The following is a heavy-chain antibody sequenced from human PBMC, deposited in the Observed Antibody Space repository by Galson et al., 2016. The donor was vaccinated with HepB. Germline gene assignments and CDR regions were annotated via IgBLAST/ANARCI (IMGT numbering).Heavy chain of an antibody. V-gene: IGHV3-33*01. CDR1: GFTFSSYV. CDR3: VRDVGEIAVVPKIAYTLDV. J-gene: IGHJ6*02. Sequence: SLRLSCAASGFTFSSYVMHWVRQAPGKGLEWVAVIWYDGSNKYYRDSVKGRFIISRDNSKKTVYLQMNSLRAEDTAMYYCVRDVGEIAVVPKIAYTLDVWGRGTTVTVS. D-gene: IGHD2-15*01. CDR2: IWYDGSNK.